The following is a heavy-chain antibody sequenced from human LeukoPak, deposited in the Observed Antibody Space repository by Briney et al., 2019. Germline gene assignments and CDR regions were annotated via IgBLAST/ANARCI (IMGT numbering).Heavy chain of an antibody. CDR1: GGSIIRGGSS. Sequence: SETLSLTCTVSGGSIIRGGSSWGWIRQPPGKGLEWIGSIYYSGSTYFNPSLRGRVTISIDTSKTRFSLKLTSVTAADTAVYYCAIFYDTSSYFHHWGQGVLVTVSS. D-gene: IGHD3-22*01. CDR2: IYYSGST. CDR3: AIFYDTSSYFHH. J-gene: IGHJ4*02. V-gene: IGHV4-39*07.